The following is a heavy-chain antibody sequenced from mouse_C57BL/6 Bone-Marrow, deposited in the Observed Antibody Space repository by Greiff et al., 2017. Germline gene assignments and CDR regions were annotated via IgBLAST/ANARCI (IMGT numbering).Heavy chain of an antibody. V-gene: IGHV1-69*01. CDR1: GYTFTSYW. Sequence: QVQLQQPGAELVMPGASVKLSCKASGYTFTSYWMHWVKQRPGQGLEWIGEIDPSDSYTNYNQKFKGKSTLTVDKSSSTAYMQLSSLTSEDSAVYYCAGGVYYFDDWGQGTTLTVSS. CDR3: AGGVYYFDD. J-gene: IGHJ2*01. CDR2: IDPSDSYT.